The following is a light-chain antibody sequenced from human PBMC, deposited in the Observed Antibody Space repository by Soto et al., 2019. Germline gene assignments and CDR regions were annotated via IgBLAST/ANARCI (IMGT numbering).Light chain of an antibody. Sequence: DIQLIQSPSSLSASVGDRVTITCRASQSVNRYLNWYQQKPGKAPKLLIYTASNVHSGVPSRFSGSGSGTDFTLTISTLQPEDFGIYYCQQSFTMPRTFGPGTKVDFK. J-gene: IGKJ3*01. CDR3: QQSFTMPRT. CDR2: TAS. CDR1: QSVNRY. V-gene: IGKV1-39*01.